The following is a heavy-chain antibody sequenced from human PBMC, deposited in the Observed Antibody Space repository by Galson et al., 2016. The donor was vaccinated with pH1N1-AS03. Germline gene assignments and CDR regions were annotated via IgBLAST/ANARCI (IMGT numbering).Heavy chain of an antibody. CDR2: ISASATDT. J-gene: IGHJ4*02. Sequence: SLRLSCAASGFTFSNYVMSWVRQTPGRGLEWVSSISASATDTYYADSVKGRFTISRDNSRDTLYLQMSNLRAEDTAVYYCARRSPWSPVPTFYFDYWGQGTLVTVSS. V-gene: IGHV3-23*01. CDR3: ARRSPWSPVPTFYFDY. CDR1: GFTFSNYV. D-gene: IGHD4/OR15-4a*01.